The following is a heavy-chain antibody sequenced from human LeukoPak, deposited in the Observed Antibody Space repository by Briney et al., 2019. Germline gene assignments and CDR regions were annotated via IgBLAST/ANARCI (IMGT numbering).Heavy chain of an antibody. CDR2: INHSGST. CDR3: ARDLYSSRTNDAFVI. CDR1: GGSFSGYY. V-gene: IGHV4-34*01. J-gene: IGHJ3*02. D-gene: IGHD6-13*01. Sequence: SETLSLTCAVYGGSFSGYYWSWIRQPPGKGLEWIGEINHSGSTYYNPSLKSRVTISVDTSKNQFSLKLSSVTAADTAVYYCARDLYSSRTNDAFVIWGQGTMVTVSS.